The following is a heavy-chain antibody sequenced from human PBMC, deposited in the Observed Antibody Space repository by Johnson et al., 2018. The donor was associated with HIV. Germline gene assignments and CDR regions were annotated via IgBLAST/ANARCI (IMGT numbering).Heavy chain of an antibody. V-gene: IGHV3-30-3*01. D-gene: IGHD2-21*01. J-gene: IGHJ3*02. CDR2: ISYDGSNK. CDR1: GFTFSSYA. Sequence: QVQLVESGGGVVQPGRYLRLSCAASGFTFSSYAMHWVRQAPGKGLEWVAVISYDGSNKYYADSVKGRFTISRDNSKNTLYLQMNSLRAEDTAVYYCTRGRHSLDAFDIWGRGTMVTVSS. CDR3: TRGRHSLDAFDI.